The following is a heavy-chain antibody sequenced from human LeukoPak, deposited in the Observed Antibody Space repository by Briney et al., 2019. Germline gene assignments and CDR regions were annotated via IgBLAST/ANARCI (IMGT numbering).Heavy chain of an antibody. V-gene: IGHV3-23*01. D-gene: IGHD6-6*01. CDR2: ISGSGGST. J-gene: IGHJ3*02. Sequence: GGSLRLSCAASGFSFSSYAMSWVRQAPGKGLEWVSGISGSGGSTYNADSVKGRFTIPRDNSKNTLYLQMNSLRAEDSAVYYCAKVRWSTSSPIAFDIWGRGTMVTVSS. CDR3: AKVRWSTSSPIAFDI. CDR1: GFSFSSYA.